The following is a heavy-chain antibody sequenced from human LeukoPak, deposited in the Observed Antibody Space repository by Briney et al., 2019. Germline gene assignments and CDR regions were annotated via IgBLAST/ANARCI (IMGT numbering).Heavy chain of an antibody. CDR2: IKSDGRTT. J-gene: IGHJ5*02. V-gene: IGHV3-74*01. CDR1: GFTFSSYW. D-gene: IGHD3-22*01. Sequence: GGSLRLSCAASGFTFSSYWMDWVRQAPGKGLVWASRIKSDGRTTTYADSVKGRFTISRDNSKNTLYLQMNSLRAEDTAVYYCARGTPAPQIDNWFDPWGQGTLVTVSS. CDR3: ARGTPAPQIDNWFDP.